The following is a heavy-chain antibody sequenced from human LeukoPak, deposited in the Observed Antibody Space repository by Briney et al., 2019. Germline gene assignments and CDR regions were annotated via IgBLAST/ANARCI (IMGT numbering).Heavy chain of an antibody. CDR2: ISPNSGGT. CDR3: ARGGAYAYGYY. CDR1: GYTFTDYY. D-gene: IGHD3-10*01. Sequence: ASVKVSCKASGYTFTDYYIHWVRQAPGQGLEWMGWISPNSGGTNYAQKFQGRVTMTRDTSISTAYMELSSLRSDDTAVYYCARGGAYAYGYYWGQGTLVTVSS. V-gene: IGHV1-2*02. J-gene: IGHJ4*02.